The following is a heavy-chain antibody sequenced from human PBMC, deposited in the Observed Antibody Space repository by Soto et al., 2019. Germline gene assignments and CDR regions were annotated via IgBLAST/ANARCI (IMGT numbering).Heavy chain of an antibody. CDR3: AREDFHRFDY. V-gene: IGHV3-7*01. CDR2: IKEDGSAK. Sequence: EVQLVESGGGLVQPGGSLRVSCAASGFTFTSYWMSWVRQAPGKGLEWVANIKEDGSAKYYLDSVKGRFTISRDNAKNSLYLQMSSLRAEDTAVYYCAREDFHRFDYWGQGNLVTVSS. CDR1: GFTFTSYW. J-gene: IGHJ4*02.